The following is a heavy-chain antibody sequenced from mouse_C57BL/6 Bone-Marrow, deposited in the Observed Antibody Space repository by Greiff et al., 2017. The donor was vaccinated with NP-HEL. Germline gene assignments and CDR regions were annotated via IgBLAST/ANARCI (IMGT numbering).Heavy chain of an antibody. CDR1: GYTFTDYY. J-gene: IGHJ3*01. CDR3: AREGTLYRFAY. Sequence: VQLQQSGPELVKPGASVKISCKASGYTFTDYYMNWVKQSHGKSLEWIGDINPNNGGTSYNQKFKGKATLTVDKSSSTAYMELRSLTSEDSAVYYCAREGTLYRFAYWGQGTLVTVSA. V-gene: IGHV1-26*01. CDR2: INPNNGGT. D-gene: IGHD2-1*01.